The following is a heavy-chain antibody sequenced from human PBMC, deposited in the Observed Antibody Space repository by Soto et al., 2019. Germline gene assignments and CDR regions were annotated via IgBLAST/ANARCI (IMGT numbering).Heavy chain of an antibody. V-gene: IGHV3-7*01. CDR3: ARDRESYYDFGSGENAFDY. CDR2: IKQDGSEK. Sequence: EVQLVESGGGLVQPGGSLRLSCAASGFTFSSYWMSWVRQAPGKGLEWVANIKQDGSEKYYVDSVKGRFTISRDNAKHSLYLQMNSLRAEDTAVYYCARDRESYYDFGSGENAFDYWGQGPLVTVSS. D-gene: IGHD3-3*01. J-gene: IGHJ4*02. CDR1: GFTFSSYW.